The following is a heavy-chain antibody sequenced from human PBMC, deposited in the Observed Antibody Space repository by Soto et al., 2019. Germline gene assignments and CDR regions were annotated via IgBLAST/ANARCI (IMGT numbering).Heavy chain of an antibody. D-gene: IGHD3-10*01. Sequence: QVQLVESGGGVVQPGTSLRLSCADSGFTFSSHAMHWVRQAPGKGLEWVALISYDGGNKDYTDSVKGRFTISRDDSKNTLYLHMNSLRSEDTAVYYCARACHYYGSGSYSDFDYWGQGTLVTVSS. CDR3: ARACHYYGSGSYSDFDY. CDR2: ISYDGGNK. V-gene: IGHV3-30-3*01. CDR1: GFTFSSHA. J-gene: IGHJ4*02.